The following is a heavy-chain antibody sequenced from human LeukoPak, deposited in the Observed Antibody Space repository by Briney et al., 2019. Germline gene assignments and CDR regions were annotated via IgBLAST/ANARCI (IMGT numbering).Heavy chain of an antibody. Sequence: SETLSLTCAVYGGSFSGYYWSWIRQPPGKGLEWIGEINHSGSTNYNPSLKSRVTISVDTSKNQFSLKLSSVTAADTAVYYCARDLSRSDYGDPLRSFDYWGQGTLVTVSS. J-gene: IGHJ4*02. D-gene: IGHD4-17*01. CDR2: INHSGST. CDR1: GGSFSGYY. CDR3: ARDLSRSDYGDPLRSFDY. V-gene: IGHV4-34*01.